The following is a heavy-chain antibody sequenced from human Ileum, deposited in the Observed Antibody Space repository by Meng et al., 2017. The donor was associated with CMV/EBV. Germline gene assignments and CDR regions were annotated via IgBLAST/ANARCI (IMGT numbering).Heavy chain of an antibody. Sequence: QVQLVQSGTEVKKPGSSVKVSCKSSGGVFNNYALNWVRQAPGQGLEWMGGIIAVLKTPTYAQKFRGRLTITADESTGTTYMDLTSLTSEDTAVYYCVRGFSNGYLPFNYWGQGTLVTVSS. D-gene: IGHD3-22*01. CDR2: IIAVLKTP. CDR1: GGVFNNYA. CDR3: VRGFSNGYLPFNY. J-gene: IGHJ4*02. V-gene: IGHV1-69*01.